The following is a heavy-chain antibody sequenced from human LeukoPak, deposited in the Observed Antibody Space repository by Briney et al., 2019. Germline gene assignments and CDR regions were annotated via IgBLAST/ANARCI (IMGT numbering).Heavy chain of an antibody. V-gene: IGHV1-2*02. Sequence: ASVKVSCKASGYTFIDYYIHWVRQAPGQGLEWMGWINPTSGATNSAQKFHGRVTVTSDTSISTAYMELSGLRSDDTAIYYCARATNRGFPANAYVYWGQGTLVTVSS. CDR2: INPTSGAT. CDR3: ARATNRGFPANAYVY. D-gene: IGHD3-16*01. J-gene: IGHJ4*02. CDR1: GYTFIDYY.